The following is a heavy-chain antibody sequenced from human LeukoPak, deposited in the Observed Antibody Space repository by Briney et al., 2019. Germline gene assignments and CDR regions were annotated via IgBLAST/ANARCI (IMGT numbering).Heavy chain of an antibody. CDR2: IYYSGST. D-gene: IGHD3-3*01. Sequence: PSETLSLTCTVSGGSISSSSYYWGWIRQPPGKGLEWIGSIYYSGSTYYNPSLKSRVPISVDTSKNQFSLKLSSVTAADTAVYYCARESWSGYYYYYYMDVWGKGTTVTGAS. CDR3: ARESWSGYYYYYYMDV. V-gene: IGHV4-39*07. CDR1: GGSISSSSYY. J-gene: IGHJ6*03.